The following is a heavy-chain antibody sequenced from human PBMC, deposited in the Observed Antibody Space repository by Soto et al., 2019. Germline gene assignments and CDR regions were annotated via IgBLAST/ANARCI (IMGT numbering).Heavy chain of an antibody. D-gene: IGHD6-13*01. V-gene: IGHV3-23*01. J-gene: IGHJ3*02. CDR1: GFTFSTYA. Sequence: EVQLLESGGGLVQPGGSLRLSCAASGFTFSTYAMSWVRQAPGKGLEWVSTISGSGGSTYYADSVKGRFTISRDNSKNTLYLQMNSLRAEDTVVYYCAKKGEGQLVQAFDSWGQGTMVTVSS. CDR3: AKKGEGQLVQAFDS. CDR2: ISGSGGST.